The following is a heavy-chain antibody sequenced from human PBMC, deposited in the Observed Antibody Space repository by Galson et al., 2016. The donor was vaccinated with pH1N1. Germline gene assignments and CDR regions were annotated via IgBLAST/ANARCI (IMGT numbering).Heavy chain of an antibody. Sequence: SLRLSCAASGFSFSRYWLHWVRQAPGKGLEWVSHIKSDESEIAYADSVKGRFSISRDNGKSALFLQMSSLRVEDTAVYFCARAALGRIGGFDFWGQGALVTVSS. CDR2: IKSDESEI. D-gene: IGHD2-15*01. CDR1: GFSFSRYW. V-gene: IGHV3-74*01. J-gene: IGHJ4*02. CDR3: ARAALGRIGGFDF.